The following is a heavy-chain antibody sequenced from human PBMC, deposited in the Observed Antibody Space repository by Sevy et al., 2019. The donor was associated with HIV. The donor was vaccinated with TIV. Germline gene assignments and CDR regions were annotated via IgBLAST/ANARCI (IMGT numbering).Heavy chain of an antibody. V-gene: IGHV3-30-3*01. CDR2: ISYDGSNN. CDR3: ARDLDMAAYQYYYGMDV. Sequence: GGSLRLSCVASGFTFSNYAMHWVRQSPGKGLEWVAVISYDGSNNDYADSVKGRFTISRDYSKNMVYLQMNSLSTEDTALYYCARDLDMAAYQYYYGMDVWGQGTTVTVSS. CDR1: GFTFSNYA. D-gene: IGHD2-2*01. J-gene: IGHJ6*02.